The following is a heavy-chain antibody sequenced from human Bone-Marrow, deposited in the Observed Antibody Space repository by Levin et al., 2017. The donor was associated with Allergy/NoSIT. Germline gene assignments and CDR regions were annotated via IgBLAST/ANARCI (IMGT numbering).Heavy chain of an antibody. Sequence: SETLSLTCAVYGGSFSGYYWSWIRQPPGKGLEWIGEINHSGSTNYNPSLKSRVTISVDTSKNQFSLKLSSVTAADTAVYYCARGDAAEYGDEWYFDLWGRGTLVTVSS. J-gene: IGHJ2*01. CDR3: ARGDAAEYGDEWYFDL. CDR1: GGSFSGYY. CDR2: INHSGST. V-gene: IGHV4-34*01. D-gene: IGHD4-17*01.